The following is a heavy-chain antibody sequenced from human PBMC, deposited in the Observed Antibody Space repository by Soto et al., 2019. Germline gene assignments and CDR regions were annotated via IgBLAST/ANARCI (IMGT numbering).Heavy chain of an antibody. Sequence: EVQLLESGGGLVQPGGSLRLSCAASGFTFSSYAMSWVRQAPGKGLEWVSAISGSGGSTYYADSVKGRFTISRDNSKNTRYLQMNSLRAEDTAVYYCAKDWVWELLGGEYWGQGTLVTVSS. V-gene: IGHV3-23*01. CDR2: ISGSGGST. D-gene: IGHD1-26*01. CDR1: GFTFSSYA. J-gene: IGHJ4*02. CDR3: AKDWVWELLGGEY.